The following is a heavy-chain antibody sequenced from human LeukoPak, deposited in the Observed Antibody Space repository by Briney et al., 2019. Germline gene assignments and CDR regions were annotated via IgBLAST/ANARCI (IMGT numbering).Heavy chain of an antibody. CDR3: ARTLIMVYATYFDY. CDR2: IYHSGST. J-gene: IGHJ4*02. Sequence: PSETLSLTCTVPGGSISSGGYSWSWIRQPPGKGLEWIGYIYHSGSTYYNPSLKSRVTISVDRSKNQFSLKLSSVTAADTAVYYCARTLIMVYATYFDYWGQGTPVTVSS. V-gene: IGHV4-30-2*01. CDR1: GGSISSGGYS. D-gene: IGHD2-8*01.